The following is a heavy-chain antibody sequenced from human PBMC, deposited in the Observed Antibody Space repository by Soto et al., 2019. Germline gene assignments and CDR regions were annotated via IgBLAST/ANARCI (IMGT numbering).Heavy chain of an antibody. Sequence: PGGSLRLSCAASGFTFSFYAMHWVRQAPGKGLEWVALIWFDGSNKYYADSVKGRFTISRDNTKNTLFLQMDSLRAEDTALYYCARSAGKGGIAAPIDHWGQGTLVTVSS. D-gene: IGHD6-13*01. CDR1: GFTFSFYA. J-gene: IGHJ4*02. V-gene: IGHV3-33*08. CDR2: IWFDGSNK. CDR3: ARSAGKGGIAAPIDH.